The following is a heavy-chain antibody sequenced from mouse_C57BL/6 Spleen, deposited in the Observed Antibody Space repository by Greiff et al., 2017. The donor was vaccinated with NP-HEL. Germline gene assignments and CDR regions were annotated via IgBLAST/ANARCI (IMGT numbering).Heavy chain of an antibody. J-gene: IGHJ3*01. Sequence: EVQLVESGGDLVKPGGSLKLSCAASGFTFSSYGMSWVRQTPDKRLEWVATISSGGSYTYYPDSVKGRFTISRDNAKNTLYLQMSSLKSEDTAMYYCARHDGPGAWFAYWGQGTLVTVSA. CDR2: ISSGGSYT. V-gene: IGHV5-6*01. CDR1: GFTFSSYG. D-gene: IGHD2-3*01. CDR3: ARHDGPGAWFAY.